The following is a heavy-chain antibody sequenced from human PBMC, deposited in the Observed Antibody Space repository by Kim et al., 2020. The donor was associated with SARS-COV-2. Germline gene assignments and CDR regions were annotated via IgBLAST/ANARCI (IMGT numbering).Heavy chain of an antibody. CDR1: GGSISRSSYY. Sequence: SETLSLTCTVSGGSISRSSYYWSWIRQPPGKGLEWIGSIYYSGSTYYNPSLKSRVTISVDTSKNQFSLNLNSMAATDTAVYYCTRSLLRYSGYDPWG. J-gene: IGHJ5*02. CDR3: TRSLLRYSGYDP. V-gene: IGHV4-39*01. D-gene: IGHD5-12*01. CDR2: IYYSGST.